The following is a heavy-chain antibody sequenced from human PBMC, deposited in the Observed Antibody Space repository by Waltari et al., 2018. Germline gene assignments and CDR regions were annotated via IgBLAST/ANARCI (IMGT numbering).Heavy chain of an antibody. CDR3: AAYYYDGSLFWGFEY. V-gene: IGHV4-39*01. Sequence: QLLLQESGPGLVKPSETRSLPCTVSGASLAHYRYDWGWVRQSPGKGLGWIGSAYYGGSTYYNPSLRSRLAISVDTSKNQFSMRLSPATAADTALYYCAAYYYDGSLFWGFEYWGQGSLVTVSS. CDR1: GASLAHYRYD. D-gene: IGHD3-22*01. CDR2: AYYGGST. J-gene: IGHJ4*02.